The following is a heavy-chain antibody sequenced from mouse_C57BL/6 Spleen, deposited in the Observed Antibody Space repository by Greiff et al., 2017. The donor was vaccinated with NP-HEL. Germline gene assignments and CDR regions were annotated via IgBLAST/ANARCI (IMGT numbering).Heavy chain of an antibody. D-gene: IGHD2-3*01. J-gene: IGHJ2*01. CDR2: INPSSGYT. V-gene: IGHV1-7*01. CDR3: ARKGDGYYEYYFDY. CDR1: GYTFTSYW. Sequence: QVQLKESGAELAKPGASVKLSCKASGYTFTSYWMHWVKQRPGQGLEWIGYINPSSGYTKYNQKFKDKATFTADKSSSTAYMQLSSLTYEDSAGYYCARKGDGYYEYYFDYWGQGTTLTVSA.